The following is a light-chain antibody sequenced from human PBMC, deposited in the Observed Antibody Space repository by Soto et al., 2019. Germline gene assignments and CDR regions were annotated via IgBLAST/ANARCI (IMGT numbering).Light chain of an antibody. J-gene: IGLJ3*02. Sequence: QSVLTQPPSVSGAPGQRVTISCTGTSTNIGGCWPVHWFQQLPGTAPKLVIHDNVNRPSGVPDRFSGSMSGTSASLAITGLQAEDEADYYCKSYDNSHSALVFGGGTKLTVL. CDR2: DNV. V-gene: IGLV1-40*01. CDR1: STNIGGCWP. CDR3: KSYDNSHSALV.